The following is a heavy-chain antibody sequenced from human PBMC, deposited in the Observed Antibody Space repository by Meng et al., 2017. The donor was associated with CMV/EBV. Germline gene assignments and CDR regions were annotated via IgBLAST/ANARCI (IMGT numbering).Heavy chain of an antibody. V-gene: IGHV3-7*01. CDR2: INIDGSEK. CDR1: EFIFSNYW. CDR3: VRDVGGRGYSAD. D-gene: IGHD5-12*01. J-gene: IGHJ1*01. Sequence: GGSLRLSCAASEFIFSNYWMSWVRQAPGKGLEWVANINIDGSEKYSVDSVKGRFTISRDNGKNLLFLQMNSLRAEDSAVYYCVRDVGGRGYSADWGQGTLVTVSS.